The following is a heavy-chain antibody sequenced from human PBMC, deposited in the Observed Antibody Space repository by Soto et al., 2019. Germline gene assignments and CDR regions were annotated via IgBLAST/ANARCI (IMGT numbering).Heavy chain of an antibody. CDR1: GFTFGDYA. V-gene: IGHV3-49*03. CDR3: TSTIFGVVIPGGYYYGMDV. Sequence: PGGALRLCCMASGFTFGDYAMSGFRQDPGKGLEWVGFIRSKVYGGTTEYAASVKGRFTISRDDSISIAYLQMNSLKTEDTAVYYCTSTIFGVVIPGGYYYGMDVWGQGTTVTVSS. D-gene: IGHD3-3*01. CDR2: IRSKVYGGTT. J-gene: IGHJ6*02.